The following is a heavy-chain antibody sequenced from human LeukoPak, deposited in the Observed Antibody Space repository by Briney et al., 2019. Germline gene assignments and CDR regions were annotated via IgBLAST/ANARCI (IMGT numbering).Heavy chain of an antibody. CDR2: ISYDGSNK. CDR3: AKSHDFAVMSAEYFQH. CDR1: GFTFSSYA. V-gene: IGHV3-30-3*02. J-gene: IGHJ1*01. Sequence: GGSLRLSCAASGFTFSSYAMHWVRQAPGKGLEWVALISYDGSNKYYADSVKGRFTISRDNSKNTLYLQMNSLRAEDTAVYYCAKSHDFAVMSAEYFQHWGQGTLVTVSS. D-gene: IGHD3-3*01.